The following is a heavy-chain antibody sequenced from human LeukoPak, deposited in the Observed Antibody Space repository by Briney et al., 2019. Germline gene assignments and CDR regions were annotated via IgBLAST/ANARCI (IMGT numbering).Heavy chain of an antibody. V-gene: IGHV4-30-4*08. CDR1: GGSISSGDYY. CDR3: ARSYYDILTGYRNFDY. D-gene: IGHD3-9*01. CDR2: IYYSGST. J-gene: IGHJ4*02. Sequence: PSETLSLTCTVSGGSISSGDYYWSWIRQPPGKGLDWSGYIYYSGSTYHNPSLKSRVTISVDTSKNQFSLKLSSVTAADTAVYYCARSYYDILTGYRNFDYWGQGTLVTVSS.